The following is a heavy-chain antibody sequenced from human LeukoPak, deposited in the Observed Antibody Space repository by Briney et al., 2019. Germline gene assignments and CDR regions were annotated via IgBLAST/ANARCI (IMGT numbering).Heavy chain of an antibody. J-gene: IGHJ4*02. CDR3: ARDVEMATITFVDY. V-gene: IGHV3-30*04. CDR1: GFTFSSYA. CDR2: ISYDGSNK. Sequence: GGSLRLSCAASGFTFSSYAMHWVRQAPGKGLEWVAVISYDGSNKYYADSVKGRFTISRDNSKNTLYLQMNSLRAEDTAVYYCARDVEMATITFVDYWGQGTLITVSS. D-gene: IGHD5-24*01.